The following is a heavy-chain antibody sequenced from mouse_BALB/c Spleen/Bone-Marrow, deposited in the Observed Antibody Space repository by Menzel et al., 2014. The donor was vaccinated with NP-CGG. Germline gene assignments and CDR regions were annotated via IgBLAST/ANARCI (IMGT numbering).Heavy chain of an antibody. CDR1: GYTFTSSW. CDR2: IHPNSGNT. V-gene: IGHV1S130*01. CDR3: ARELGRGYYFVY. Sequence: QVQLQQSGSVLVRPGASVKLSCKASGYTFTSSWMHWAKQRPGQGLEWIGEIHPNSGNTNYNEKFKGKATLTVDTSSSPAYVDLRSLTSEEAAVYYCARELGRGYYFVYWGQGTTPAIYS. J-gene: IGHJ2*01. D-gene: IGHD4-1*01.